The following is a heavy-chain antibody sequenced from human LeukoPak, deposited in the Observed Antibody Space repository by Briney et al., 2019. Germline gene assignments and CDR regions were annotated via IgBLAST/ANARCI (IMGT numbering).Heavy chain of an antibody. Sequence: GGSLRLSCAASGFTFIASAMHWVRQASGKGLEWVGRIRSKANTSATAYAASVKGRFTISRDDSKNTAYLQMNSLKIEDTAVYYCTRPDDYGDYWGQGTLVTVSS. CDR1: GFTFIASA. CDR3: TRPDDYGDY. CDR2: IRSKANTSAT. J-gene: IGHJ4*02. V-gene: IGHV3-73*01.